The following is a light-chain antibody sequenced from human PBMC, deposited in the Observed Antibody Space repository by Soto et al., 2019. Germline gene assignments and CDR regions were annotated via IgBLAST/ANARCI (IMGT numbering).Light chain of an antibody. CDR2: DAS. V-gene: IGKV3-11*01. Sequence: EIELTQSPATLSLSPGERATLSCRASQSVSSYLAWYQQKPGQAPRLLIYDASNRATGIPARFSGSGSGTEFTLTISSLQPDDFATYYCQHYNSYSEAFGQGTKV. J-gene: IGKJ1*01. CDR1: QSVSSY. CDR3: QHYNSYSEA.